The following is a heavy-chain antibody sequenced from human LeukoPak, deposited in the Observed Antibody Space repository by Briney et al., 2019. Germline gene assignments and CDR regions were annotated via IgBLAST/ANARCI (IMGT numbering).Heavy chain of an antibody. D-gene: IGHD1-14*01. CDR3: ARAVFERYYYYYYMDV. CDR2: INPNSGGT. Sequence: ASVKVSFKTTGYIFIGYYMHWVRQAPGQGLEWMGWINPNSGGTNYAQKFQGRVTMTRDTSISTAYMELSRLRSDDTAVYYCARAVFERYYYYYYMDVWGKGTTVTVSS. CDR1: GYIFIGYY. V-gene: IGHV1-2*02. J-gene: IGHJ6*03.